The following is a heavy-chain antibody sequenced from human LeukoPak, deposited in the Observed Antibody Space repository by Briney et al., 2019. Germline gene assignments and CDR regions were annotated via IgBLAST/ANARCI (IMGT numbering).Heavy chain of an antibody. Sequence: PGGSLRLSCAASGFTVSSNYMSWVRQAPGKGLEWVSYISSSSSYTNYADSVKGRFTISRDNAKNSLYLQMNSLRAEDTAVYYCARSPQYSSSCYDYWGQGTLVTVSS. CDR1: GFTVSSNY. V-gene: IGHV3-11*06. CDR3: ARSPQYSSSCYDY. J-gene: IGHJ4*02. CDR2: ISSSSSYT. D-gene: IGHD6-13*01.